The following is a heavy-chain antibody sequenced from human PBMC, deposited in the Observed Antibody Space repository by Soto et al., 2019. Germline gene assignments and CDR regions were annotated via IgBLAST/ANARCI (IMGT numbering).Heavy chain of an antibody. Sequence: SVKVSCKASGGTFSSYAISWVRQAPGQGLEWMGGIIPIFGTANYAQKFQGRVTITADESTSTAYMELSSLRSEDTAVYYCARDWYYGSGSYDGMDVWGQGTTVTV. CDR1: GGTFSSYA. J-gene: IGHJ6*02. CDR3: ARDWYYGSGSYDGMDV. V-gene: IGHV1-69*13. CDR2: IIPIFGTA. D-gene: IGHD3-10*01.